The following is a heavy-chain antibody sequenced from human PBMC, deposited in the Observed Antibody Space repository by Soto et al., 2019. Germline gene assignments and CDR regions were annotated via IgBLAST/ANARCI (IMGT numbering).Heavy chain of an antibody. V-gene: IGHV3-21*01. D-gene: IGHD3-10*01. Sequence: EVQLVESGGSLVKPGESLRLSCTVSGFALSSYAMTWVRQAPGKGLEWLASISSSSNFKYYGDSVKGRFIISRDNAKNSLYLQMNSLRVEDTAMYFCTTEEFEVDYWGQGTLVTVSS. CDR2: ISSSSNFK. CDR3: TTEEFEVDY. CDR1: GFALSSYA. J-gene: IGHJ4*02.